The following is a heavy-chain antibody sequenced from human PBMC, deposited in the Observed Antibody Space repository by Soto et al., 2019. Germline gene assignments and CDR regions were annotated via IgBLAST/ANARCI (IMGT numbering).Heavy chain of an antibody. Sequence: SETLSLTCAVSGGSISSYYWSWIRQPPGKGLEWIGYIYYSGSTNYNPSLKSRVTISVDTSKNQFSLKLSSVTAADTAVYYCARVWGGVFDFWGKGKMVTVSS. V-gene: IGHV4-59*01. J-gene: IGHJ3*01. CDR1: GGSISSYY. CDR2: IYYSGST. D-gene: IGHD3-10*01. CDR3: ARVWGGVFDF.